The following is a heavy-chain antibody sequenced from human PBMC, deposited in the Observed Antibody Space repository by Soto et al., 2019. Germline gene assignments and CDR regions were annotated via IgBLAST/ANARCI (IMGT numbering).Heavy chain of an antibody. CDR3: ARGPHRGTHTRHYYYYGMDV. Sequence: QVLLVDSGGGVVQPGRSLRLSCAASGFTFSSYAMHWVRQAPGKGLEWVAVISYDGSNKYYADSVKGRFTISRDNSKNTLYLQMNSLRAEDTAVYYCARGPHRGTHTRHYYYYGMDVWGQGTTVTVSS. CDR1: GFTFSSYA. D-gene: IGHD1-7*01. CDR2: ISYDGSNK. V-gene: IGHV3-30-3*01. J-gene: IGHJ6*02.